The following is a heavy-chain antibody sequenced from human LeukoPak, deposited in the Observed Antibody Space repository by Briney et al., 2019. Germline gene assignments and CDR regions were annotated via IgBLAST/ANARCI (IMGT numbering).Heavy chain of an antibody. Sequence: ASVKVSCKASGYTFTSYGTSWVRQAPGQGLEWMGWINPNSGGTNYAQKFQGRVTMTRDTSISTAYMELSRLRSDDTAVYYCARGSGSYLYYFDYWGQGTLVTVSS. V-gene: IGHV1-2*02. CDR1: GYTFTSYG. CDR3: ARGSGSYLYYFDY. D-gene: IGHD1-26*01. CDR2: INPNSGGT. J-gene: IGHJ4*02.